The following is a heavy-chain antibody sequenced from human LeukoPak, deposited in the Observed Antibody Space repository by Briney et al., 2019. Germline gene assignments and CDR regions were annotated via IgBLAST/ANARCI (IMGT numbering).Heavy chain of an antibody. CDR2: ISGSGGST. CDR3: AKFYDSSGYPYDAFDI. Sequence: GGSLRLSYAASGFTFSSYAMSWVRQAPGKGLEWVSAISGSGGSTYYADSVKGRFTISRDNSKNTLYLQMNSLRAEDTAVYYCAKFYDSSGYPYDAFDIWGQGTMVTVSS. V-gene: IGHV3-23*01. D-gene: IGHD3-22*01. CDR1: GFTFSSYA. J-gene: IGHJ3*02.